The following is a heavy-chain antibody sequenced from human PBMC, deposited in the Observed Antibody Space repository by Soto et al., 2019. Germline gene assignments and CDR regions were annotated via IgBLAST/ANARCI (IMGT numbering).Heavy chain of an antibody. D-gene: IGHD1-7*01. J-gene: IGHJ5*02. CDR3: ARDSLTGNYFDP. Sequence: QMRLQESGSGLVKPSQTLSLTCAVSGGSISSGGYAWNWIRQPPGKGLEWIGYIYHSGYTSYNPSLKNRVTISVDKSKTQFSLTLSCVTAADTAVYYCARDSLTGNYFDPWGPGTLVTVSS. V-gene: IGHV4-30-2*01. CDR1: GGSISSGGYA. CDR2: IYHSGYT.